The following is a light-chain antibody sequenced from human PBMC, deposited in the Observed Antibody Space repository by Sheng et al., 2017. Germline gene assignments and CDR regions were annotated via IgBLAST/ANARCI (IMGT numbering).Light chain of an antibody. CDR3: QHHSNWPYT. CDR2: GTS. V-gene: IGKV3-11*01. J-gene: IGKJ2*01. CDR1: QSVARS. Sequence: EIVLTQSPATLSLSPGERATLSCRASQSVARSLAWFQHKLGQAPRLLLYGTSNRAAGIPAMFSGTGSGTDYTLTISSLEPEDFAVYYCQHHSNWPYTFGQGTKVEI.